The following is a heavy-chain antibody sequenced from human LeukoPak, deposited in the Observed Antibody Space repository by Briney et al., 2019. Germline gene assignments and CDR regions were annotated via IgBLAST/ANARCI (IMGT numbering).Heavy chain of an antibody. J-gene: IGHJ4*02. CDR2: ISGSGGST. CDR3: ALWRWLPVDY. CDR1: GFTFSNAW. D-gene: IGHD5-24*01. Sequence: GGSLRLSCAASGFTFSNAWMSWVRQAPGKGLEWVSAISGSGGSTYYADSVKGRFTISRDNSKNTLYLQMNSLRAEDTAVYYCALWRWLPVDYWGQGTLVTVSS. V-gene: IGHV3-23*01.